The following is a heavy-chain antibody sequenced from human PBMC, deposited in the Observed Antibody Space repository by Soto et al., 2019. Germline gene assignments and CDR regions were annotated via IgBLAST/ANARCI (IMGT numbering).Heavy chain of an antibody. CDR1: GYSISSGYY. Sequence: PSETLSLTCAVSGYSISSGYYWGWIRQPPGKGLEWIGSIYHSGTTHYNPSLKNRVTISVDTSKNQLSLKLSSVTAADTAVYYCARGAVAGYYYVMDVWGQGTTVTVSS. CDR3: ARGAVAGYYYVMDV. V-gene: IGHV4-38-2*01. D-gene: IGHD6-19*01. CDR2: IYHSGTT. J-gene: IGHJ6*02.